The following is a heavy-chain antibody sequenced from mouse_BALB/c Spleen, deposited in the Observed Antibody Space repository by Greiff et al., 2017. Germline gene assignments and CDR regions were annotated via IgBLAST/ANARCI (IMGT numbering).Heavy chain of an antibody. CDR1: GYSITSDYA. Sequence: EVMLVESGPGLVKPSQSLSLTCTVTGYSITSDYAWNWIRQFPGNKLEWMGYISYSGSTSYNPSLKSRISITRDTSKNQFFLQLNSVTTEDTATYYCAIYYDYDEGYYFDYWGQGTTLTVSS. V-gene: IGHV3-2*02. J-gene: IGHJ2*01. D-gene: IGHD2-4*01. CDR3: AIYYDYDEGYYFDY. CDR2: ISYSGST.